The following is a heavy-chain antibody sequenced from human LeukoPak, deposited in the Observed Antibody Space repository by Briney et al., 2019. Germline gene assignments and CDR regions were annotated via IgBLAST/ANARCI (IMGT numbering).Heavy chain of an antibody. CDR2: ISGGGDRT. CDR1: GFTFSTYG. V-gene: IGHV3-23*01. CDR3: AKDWHISSWYGRFDP. D-gene: IGHD6-13*01. Sequence: GGSLRLSCAAAGFTFSTYGMSWVRQAPGKGLEWVSGISGGGDRTSYAQSVKGRFTISRDNFKNMLYLQMNSLRAEDTAVYYCAKDWHISSWYGRFDPWGQGTLVTVSS. J-gene: IGHJ5*02.